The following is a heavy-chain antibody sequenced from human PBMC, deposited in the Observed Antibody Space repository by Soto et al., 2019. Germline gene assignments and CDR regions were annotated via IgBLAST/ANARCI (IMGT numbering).Heavy chain of an antibody. CDR3: ARVHKEELVTVPAAHYDH. J-gene: IGHJ4*01. CDR2: IYHSGTT. Sequence: ETLSISCPVSGGSLSSFYWGWIRRPPGKGLEWIGYIYHSGTTKYNSSLKSRVTMSVDSSKNEFSLKLTSVTAADTAVYYCARVHKEELVTVPAAHYDHWGHGTLVIVYS. CDR1: GGSLSSFY. V-gene: IGHV4-59*01. D-gene: IGHD2-2*01.